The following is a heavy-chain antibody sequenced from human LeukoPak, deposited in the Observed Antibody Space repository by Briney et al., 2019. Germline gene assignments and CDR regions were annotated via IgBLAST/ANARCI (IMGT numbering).Heavy chain of an antibody. CDR1: GGSVTTYY. V-gene: IGHV4-4*07. Sequence: MTSETLSLTCTVSGGSVTTYYWSWIRQSAGKGLEWIGHISPSGSATYNPSLKSRVTMSVDTSKNQFSLKLSSVTAADTAVYYCAREATVVGATIIWGQGTLATLSS. CDR3: AREATVVGATII. CDR2: ISPSGSA. D-gene: IGHD1-26*01. J-gene: IGHJ4*02.